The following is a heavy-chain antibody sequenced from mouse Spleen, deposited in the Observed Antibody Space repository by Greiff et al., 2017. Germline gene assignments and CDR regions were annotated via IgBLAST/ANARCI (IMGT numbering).Heavy chain of an antibody. V-gene: IGHV1-18*01. J-gene: IGHJ1*03. CDR2: INPNNGGT. D-gene: IGHD2-4*01. Sequence: VQLQQSGPELVKPGASVKIPCKASGYTFTDYNMDWVKQSHGKSLEWIGDINPNNGGTIYNQKFKGKATLTVDKSSSTAYMELRSLTSEDTAVYYCARLRGLDYWYFDVWGTGTTVTVSS. CDR1: GYTFTDYN. CDR3: ARLRGLDYWYFDV.